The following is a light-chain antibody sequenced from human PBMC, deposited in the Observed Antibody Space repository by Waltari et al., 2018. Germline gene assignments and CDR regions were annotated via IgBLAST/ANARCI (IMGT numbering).Light chain of an antibody. Sequence: DIQMTQSPFSLSASVGDRVTIPCRATEDIAHYVNWYQQSPGKAPKVLISSATSLQNGVQARFSGSGSGTDFTLNISSLQPEDVATYYCQQSYNTPFTFGQGTKLQIK. V-gene: IGKV1-39*01. CDR3: QQSYNTPFT. CDR2: SAT. CDR1: EDIAHY. J-gene: IGKJ2*01.